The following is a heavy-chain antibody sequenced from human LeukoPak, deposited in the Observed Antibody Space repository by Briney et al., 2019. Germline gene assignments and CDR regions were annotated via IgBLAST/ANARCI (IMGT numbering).Heavy chain of an antibody. D-gene: IGHD2-15*01. CDR1: GGSINSATYY. V-gene: IGHV4-61*02. CDR3: ARNSCPSGTCYDNRGYFDY. CDR2: IYTSGST. J-gene: IGHJ4*02. Sequence: SETLSLACTVSGGSINSATYYWTWIRQPAGKGLEWIGRIYTSGSTNYNPSLKSRVTISVDTSKNQFSLKLSSVTAADTAVYYCARNSCPSGTCYDNRGYFDYWGQGTLVTVSS.